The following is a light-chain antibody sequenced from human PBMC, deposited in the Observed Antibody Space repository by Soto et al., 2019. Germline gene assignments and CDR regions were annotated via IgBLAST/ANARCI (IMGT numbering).Light chain of an antibody. CDR1: QSVSSN. J-gene: IGKJ5*01. CDR2: GAS. CDR3: QQYNNWPPVT. V-gene: IGKV3-15*01. Sequence: ETVMTQSPPALSVSPGERATLSCRASQSVSSNVAWYQQTPGQAPRLLIYGASTRAAGIPDRFSGSGSGTEFTLTISSLQSEDFAVYYCQQYNNWPPVTFGQGTRLDIK.